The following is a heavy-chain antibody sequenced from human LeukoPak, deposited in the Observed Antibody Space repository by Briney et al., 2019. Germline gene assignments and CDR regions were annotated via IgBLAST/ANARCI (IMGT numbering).Heavy chain of an antibody. J-gene: IGHJ4*02. CDR2: ITGTGRIT. Sequence: GGSLRLSCAASGFSFSSYGMSWVRQAPGKGLEWVSAITGTGRITYYADSVKGRFTISRDNAKNSLYLQMNSLRAKDTAVYYCASGGIYYGAAFDFWGQGTLVTVSS. CDR1: GFSFSSYG. V-gene: IGHV3-23*01. D-gene: IGHD1-26*01. CDR3: ASGGIYYGAAFDF.